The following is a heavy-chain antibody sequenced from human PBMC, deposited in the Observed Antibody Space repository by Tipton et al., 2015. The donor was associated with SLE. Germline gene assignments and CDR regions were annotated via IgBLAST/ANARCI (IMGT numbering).Heavy chain of an antibody. CDR1: GFTFSDYY. J-gene: IGHJ3*02. CDR2: ISSSSSYT. CDR3: ARWEGSDAFDI. D-gene: IGHD1-26*01. Sequence: SLRLSCAASGFTFSDYYMSWIRQAPGKGLEWVSYISSSSSYTNYADSVKGRFTISRDNAKNSLYLQMNSLRAEDTAVYYCARWEGSDAFDIWGQGTMVTVSS. V-gene: IGHV3-11*06.